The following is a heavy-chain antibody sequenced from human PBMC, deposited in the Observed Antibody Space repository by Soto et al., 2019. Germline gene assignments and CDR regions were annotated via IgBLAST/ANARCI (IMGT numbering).Heavy chain of an antibody. Sequence: QVQLQESGPGLVKPSQTLSLTCTVSGGSISSGGYYWSWIRQHPGKGLEWIGYIYYSGSTYYNPSLKSRVTMSVDTSKNQFSLKLSSVTAADTAVYYCARGRDGYKVFDYWGQGTLVTVSS. D-gene: IGHD5-12*01. CDR3: ARGRDGYKVFDY. J-gene: IGHJ4*02. V-gene: IGHV4-31*03. CDR1: GGSISSGGYY. CDR2: IYYSGST.